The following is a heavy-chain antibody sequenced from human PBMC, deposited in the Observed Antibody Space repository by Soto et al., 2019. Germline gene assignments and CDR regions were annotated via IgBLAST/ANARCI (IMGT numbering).Heavy chain of an antibody. D-gene: IGHD6-13*01. J-gene: IGHJ4*02. CDR3: ARDRQYSSSWLDY. CDR2: ISYDGSNK. Sequence: QVQLVESGGGVVQPGRSLRLSCAASGFTFSGYAMHWVRQAPGKGLEWVAVISYDGSNKYYADSVKGRFTISRDNSKNTLYLQMNSLRAEDTAVYYCARDRQYSSSWLDYWGQGTLVTVSS. V-gene: IGHV3-30-3*01. CDR1: GFTFSGYA.